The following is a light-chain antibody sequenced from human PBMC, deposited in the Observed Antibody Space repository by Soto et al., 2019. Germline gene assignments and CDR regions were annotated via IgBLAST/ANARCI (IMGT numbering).Light chain of an antibody. CDR1: SSNIGAAYD. CDR2: GNN. V-gene: IGLV1-40*01. J-gene: IGLJ3*02. CDR3: QSYDSSLSGGV. Sequence: QSVLTQPPSVSGAPGQKVTISCTRSSSNIGAAYDVHRYQHLPGTAPKLVIYGNNNRPSGVPDRFSGSKSGTSASLAITGLQAEDEADYYCQSYDSSLSGGVFGGGTQLTVL.